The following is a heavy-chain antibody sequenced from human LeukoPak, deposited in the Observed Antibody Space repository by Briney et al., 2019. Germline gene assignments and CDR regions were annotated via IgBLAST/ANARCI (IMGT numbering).Heavy chain of an antibody. Sequence: SETLSLTCTVSGGSISSYYWSWIRQPPGKGLEWIGYTHYSGSTNYNPSLKSRVTISVDTSKNQFSLKLRSVTAADTAVYYCARDRYCSGGSCYPYNWFDPWGQGTLVTVSS. CDR2: THYSGST. V-gene: IGHV4-59*01. D-gene: IGHD2-15*01. CDR3: ARDRYCSGGSCYPYNWFDP. CDR1: GGSISSYY. J-gene: IGHJ5*02.